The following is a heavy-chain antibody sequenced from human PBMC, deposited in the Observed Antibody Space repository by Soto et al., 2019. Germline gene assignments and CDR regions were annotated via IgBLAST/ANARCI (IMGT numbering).Heavy chain of an antibody. D-gene: IGHD6-6*01. J-gene: IGHJ5*02. Sequence: VASVKVSCKASGGTFSSYTISWVRQAPGQGLEWMGGIIPIFGTANYAQKFQGRVTITADESTSTAYMELSSLRSEDTAVYYCARDLAIAARLRSFDPWGQGTLVTVSS. CDR1: GGTFSSYT. CDR3: ARDLAIAARLRSFDP. V-gene: IGHV1-69*13. CDR2: IIPIFGTA.